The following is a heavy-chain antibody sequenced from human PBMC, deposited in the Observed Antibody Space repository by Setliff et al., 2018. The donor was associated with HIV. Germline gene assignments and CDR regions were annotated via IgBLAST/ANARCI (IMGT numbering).Heavy chain of an antibody. J-gene: IGHJ3*02. Sequence: SETLSLTCTVSGGSITSGYYYRNWIRQPAGKGLEWIGHIYTTGSTNYNPSLNSRVTISVDTSRNQFSLKMSSVTAAATAVYYCARSGSGYGANAFDIWGQGTKVTVSS. CDR1: GGSITSGYYY. D-gene: IGHD5-12*01. CDR3: ARSGSGYGANAFDI. V-gene: IGHV4-61*09. CDR2: IYTTGST.